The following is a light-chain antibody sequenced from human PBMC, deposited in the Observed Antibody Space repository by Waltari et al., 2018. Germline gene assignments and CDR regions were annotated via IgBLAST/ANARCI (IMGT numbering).Light chain of an antibody. V-gene: IGLV3-19*01. CDR3: HSRDTSSTRF. CDR2: GQN. Sequence: SFELTQDPPVSVALGPTVRITCQGDSLRRYSASWYQQRPGPAPILVLYGQNNRPAGIPDRFSGSNSGNTASLIITGAQAEDEADYYCHSRDTSSTRFFGGGTRLTV. J-gene: IGLJ2*01. CDR1: SLRRYS.